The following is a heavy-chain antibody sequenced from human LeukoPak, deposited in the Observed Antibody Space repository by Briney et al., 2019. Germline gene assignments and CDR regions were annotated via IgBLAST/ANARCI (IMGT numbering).Heavy chain of an antibody. V-gene: IGHV3-9*01. Sequence: GRSLRFSCAASGFTFDDYAMHWVRQAPGKGLEWVSGISWNSGSIGYADSVKGRFTISRDNAKNSLYLQMNSLRAEDTALYYCAKDMYDLSRSAMGGYYYYGMDVWGQGTTVTVSS. J-gene: IGHJ6*02. CDR2: ISWNSGSI. D-gene: IGHD2-2*01. CDR1: GFTFDDYA. CDR3: AKDMYDLSRSAMGGYYYYGMDV.